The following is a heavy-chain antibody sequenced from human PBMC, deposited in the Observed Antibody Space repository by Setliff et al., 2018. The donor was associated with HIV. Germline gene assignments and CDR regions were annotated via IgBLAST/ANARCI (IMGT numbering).Heavy chain of an antibody. J-gene: IGHJ4*02. V-gene: IGHV1-2*02. CDR1: GYTFTASY. CDR3: AGDPTGPTGEDY. Sequence: ASVKVSCKTSGYTFTASYLHWVRQAPEQGLQWVGWMHPNSGATMYAQKFRYRVTLTGDTSTSTVYMELSSLRSEDTAVYYCAGDPTGPTGEDYWGKGTMVTVSS. D-gene: IGHD1-1*01. CDR2: MHPNSGAT.